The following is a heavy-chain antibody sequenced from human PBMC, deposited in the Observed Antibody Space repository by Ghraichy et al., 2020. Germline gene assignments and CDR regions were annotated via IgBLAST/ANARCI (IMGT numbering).Heavy chain of an antibody. CDR3: ARLPLPRRAAVGDWYFDL. D-gene: IGHD6-13*01. J-gene: IGHJ2*01. CDR1: GFSFSGYS. V-gene: IGHV3-48*01. CDR2: ITGSSITI. Sequence: GGSLRLSCEGSGFSFSGYSMNWVRLTPRKALEWVSYITGSSITIFYTDSVKGRFTISRDNAKNTLYLQMNSLRAEDTAVYYCARLPLPRRAAVGDWYFDLWCRGTLVTLSS.